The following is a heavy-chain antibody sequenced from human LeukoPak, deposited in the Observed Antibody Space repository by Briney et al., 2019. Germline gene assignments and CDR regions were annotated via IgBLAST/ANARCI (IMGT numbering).Heavy chain of an antibody. J-gene: IGHJ4*02. CDR1: GFTFSSYA. Sequence: GGSLRLSCAASGFTFSSYAMHWVRQAPGKGLEWVAVISYDGSNKYYADSVKGRFTISRDNSKNTLYLQMNSLRAEDTAVYYCARGLLYFDYWGQGTLSPSPQ. CDR3: ARGLLYFDY. CDR2: ISYDGSNK. D-gene: IGHD5-18*01. V-gene: IGHV3-30-3*01.